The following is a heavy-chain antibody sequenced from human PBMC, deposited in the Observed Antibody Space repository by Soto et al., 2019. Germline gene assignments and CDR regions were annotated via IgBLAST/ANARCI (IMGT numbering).Heavy chain of an antibody. V-gene: IGHV3-30*18. CDR3: AKEYGSTWIDH. Sequence: LRLSCAASGFTFSTYGMHWVRQSPGKGLEWVAAMSYDGTKEYYVDSVKGRFTISRDNSRNTLFLQLNSLRDEDTAVYYCAKEYGSTWIDHWGQGTLVTVSS. CDR1: GFTFSTYG. J-gene: IGHJ4*02. CDR2: MSYDGTKE. D-gene: IGHD6-13*01.